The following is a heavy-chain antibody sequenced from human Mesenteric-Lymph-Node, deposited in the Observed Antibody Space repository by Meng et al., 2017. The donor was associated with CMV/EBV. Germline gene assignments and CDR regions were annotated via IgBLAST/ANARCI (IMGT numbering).Heavy chain of an antibody. V-gene: IGHV4-34*01. CDR2: INHSGST. J-gene: IGHJ4*02. CDR3: ARGNYMVRGFSSTTFDY. CDR1: GGSFSGYY. Sequence: QGQLQQWGAGLFEPSETLSLTCAVYGGSFSGYYWSWIRQPPGKGLEWIGEINHSGSTNYNPSLKSRVTISVDTSKNQFSLKLSSVTAADTAVYYCARGNYMVRGFSSTTFDYWSQGTLVTVSS. D-gene: IGHD3-10*01.